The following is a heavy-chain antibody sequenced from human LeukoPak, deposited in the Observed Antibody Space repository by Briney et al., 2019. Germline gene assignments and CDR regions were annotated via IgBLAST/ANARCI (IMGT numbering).Heavy chain of an antibody. CDR1: GFTFSSYA. D-gene: IGHD3-22*01. J-gene: IGHJ1*01. Sequence: GRSLRLSCAASAASGFTFSSYAMHWVRQAPGKGLEWVAVIWYDGSNKSYGDSVKGRFTISRDNSKNTVYLQMNSLRAEDTAVYYCAKDISGGSGYLQSLQYWGQGTLVTVSS. V-gene: IGHV3-33*06. CDR3: AKDISGGSGYLQSLQY. CDR2: IWYDGSNK.